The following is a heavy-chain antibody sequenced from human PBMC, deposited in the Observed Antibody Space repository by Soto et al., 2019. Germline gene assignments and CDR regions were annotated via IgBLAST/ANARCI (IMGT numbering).Heavy chain of an antibody. D-gene: IGHD4-17*01. J-gene: IGHJ3*02. V-gene: IGHV3-33*01. CDR3: ARGVPPYGETGHAFDI. CDR1: GFTFSSYG. Sequence: SGGSLRLSCAASGFTFSSYGMHWVRQAPGKGLEWVAVIWYDGSNKYYADSVKGRFTISRDNSKNTLYLQMNSLRAEDTAVYYCARGVPPYGETGHAFDIWGQGTMVTVSS. CDR2: IWYDGSNK.